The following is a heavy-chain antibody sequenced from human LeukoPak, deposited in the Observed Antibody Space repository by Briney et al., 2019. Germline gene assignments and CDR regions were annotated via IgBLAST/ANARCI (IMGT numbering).Heavy chain of an antibody. J-gene: IGHJ6*03. Sequence: GGSLRLSCAASGFTFSSYGMHWVRQAPGKGLEWVAFIRYDGSNKYYADSVKGRFTISRDNSKNTLYLQMNSLGAEDTAVYYCAKSGGYCSSTSCSYYYYMDVWGKGTTVTVSS. D-gene: IGHD2-2*01. CDR1: GFTFSSYG. CDR3: AKSGGYCSSTSCSYYYYMDV. CDR2: IRYDGSNK. V-gene: IGHV3-30*02.